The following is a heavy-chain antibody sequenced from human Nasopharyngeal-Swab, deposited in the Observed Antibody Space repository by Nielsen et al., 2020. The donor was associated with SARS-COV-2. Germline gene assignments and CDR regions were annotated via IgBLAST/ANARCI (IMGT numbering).Heavy chain of an antibody. CDR2: IYYSGST. CDR1: GGSISSYY. D-gene: IGHD3-3*01. V-gene: IGHV4-59*01. J-gene: IGHJ6*02. CDR3: AREDPPITIFGVITYGGMDV. Sequence: GSLRLSCTVSGGSISSYYWSWIRQPPGKGLEWIGYIYYSGSTNYNPSLKSRVTISVDTSKNQFSLKLSSVTAADTAVYYCAREDPPITIFGVITYGGMDVWGQGTTVTVSS.